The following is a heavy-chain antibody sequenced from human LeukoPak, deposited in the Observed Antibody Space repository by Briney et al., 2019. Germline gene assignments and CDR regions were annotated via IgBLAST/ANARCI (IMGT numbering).Heavy chain of an antibody. CDR2: ISSSSSYI. V-gene: IGHV3-21*04. J-gene: IGHJ4*02. Sequence: PGGSLRLSCAASGFTFSSYSMNWVRQAPGKGLEWVSSISSSSSYIYYADSVKGRFTISRDNSKNTLYLQMNSLRAEDTAVYYCAKDHEGCPNYWGQGTLVTVSS. CDR1: GFTFSSYS. CDR3: AKDHEGCPNY.